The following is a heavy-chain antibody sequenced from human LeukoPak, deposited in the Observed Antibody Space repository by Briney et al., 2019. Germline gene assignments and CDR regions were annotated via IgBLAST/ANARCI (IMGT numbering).Heavy chain of an antibody. CDR1: GFIFSSYS. CDR2: ISRSSRHV. CDR3: VRDLMGSGSTTAYLHH. D-gene: IGHD1-1*01. Sequence: GGSLRLSCAASGFIFSSYSMNWVRQAPGKGLEWVSSISRSSRHVYYAGSVKGRFTISRDNAKNSLYLQMNSLRAEDMAVYFCVRDLMGSGSTTAYLHHWGQGTLVTVSS. V-gene: IGHV3-21*01. J-gene: IGHJ1*01.